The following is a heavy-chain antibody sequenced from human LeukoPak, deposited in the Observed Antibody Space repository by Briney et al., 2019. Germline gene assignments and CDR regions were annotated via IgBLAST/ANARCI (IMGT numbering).Heavy chain of an antibody. Sequence: PGGSLRLSCAASGFSFSNFAIHWVRQASGKGLEWLAVISHDGGHKLYADSVKGRFHISRDNSNNSLSLQMNSLSAEDTPVYYCARARGRWHLLPLDFWGQGTLVTVSS. J-gene: IGHJ4*02. CDR1: GFSFSNFA. CDR2: ISHDGGHK. CDR3: ARARGRWHLLPLDF. D-gene: IGHD1-26*01. V-gene: IGHV3-30*04.